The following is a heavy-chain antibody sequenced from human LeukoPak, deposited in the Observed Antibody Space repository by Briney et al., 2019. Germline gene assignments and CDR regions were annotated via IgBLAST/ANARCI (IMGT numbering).Heavy chain of an antibody. V-gene: IGHV3-33*01. CDR1: GFTFSSYG. J-gene: IGHJ4*02. D-gene: IGHD3-10*01. Sequence: GRSLRLSCAASGFTFSSYGMHWARQAPGKGLEGVAVIWYDGSNKYYADSVKGRFTISRDNSKNTLYLQMNSLRAEDTAVYYCARDRARSGSYRHFDYWGQGTLVTVSS. CDR3: ARDRARSGSYRHFDY. CDR2: IWYDGSNK.